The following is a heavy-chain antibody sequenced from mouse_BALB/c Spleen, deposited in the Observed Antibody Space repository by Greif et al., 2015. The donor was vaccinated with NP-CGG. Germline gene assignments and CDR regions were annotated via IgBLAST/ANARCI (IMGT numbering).Heavy chain of an antibody. V-gene: IGHV2-6-7*01. CDR1: GFSLTGYG. Sequence: QVQLQQSGPGLVASSQSPSITCTVSGFSLTGYGVNWVRQPPGKGLEWLGMIWGDGSTDYNSALKSRLSISKDNSKSQVFLKMNSLQTDDTARYYCARHYAHYAMAYWGQGTSVTVSS. D-gene: IGHD1-1*02. CDR3: ARHYAHYAMAY. J-gene: IGHJ4*01. CDR2: IWGDGST.